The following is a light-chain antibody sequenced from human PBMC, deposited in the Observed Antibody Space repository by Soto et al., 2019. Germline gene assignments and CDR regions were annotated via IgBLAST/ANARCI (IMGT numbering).Light chain of an antibody. Sequence: DIQLTQSPSFLSASVGDRVTITCRASQGISNYLAWYQQKPGKAPKLLIYAASTLQRGVSSRYSGSGSGTEFTLTISSLQPEDCANYYCQQLNSYPLTFGGGTKVEIK. J-gene: IGKJ4*01. CDR1: QGISNY. CDR3: QQLNSYPLT. V-gene: IGKV1-9*01. CDR2: AAS.